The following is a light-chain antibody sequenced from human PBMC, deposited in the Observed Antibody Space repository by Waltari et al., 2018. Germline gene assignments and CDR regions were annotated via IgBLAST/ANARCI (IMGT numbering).Light chain of an antibody. V-gene: IGKV1-39*01. CDR2: GAS. CDR1: QSITYY. J-gene: IGKJ3*01. CDR3: QQSSSFPRT. Sequence: DFQMTQSPSSLSASVGDRVTITCRASQSITYYLNWYQQKPGKAPKLLIYGASNLPSGVPSRFSGSASGTDFTLTISSLQPEDFATYYCQQSSSFPRTFGPGTRVDIK.